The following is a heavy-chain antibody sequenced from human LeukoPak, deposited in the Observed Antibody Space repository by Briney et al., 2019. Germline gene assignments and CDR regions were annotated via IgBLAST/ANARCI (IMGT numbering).Heavy chain of an antibody. V-gene: IGHV4-31*03. CDR2: IYYSGST. Sequence: SETLSLTCTVSGGSISSGGYYWSWIRQHPGKGLEWIGYIYYSGSTYYNPSLKSRVTISVDTSKNQFSLKLSSVTAADTAVYYRARGRRVYYDSSGPHWYFDLWGRGTLVTVSS. CDR3: ARGRRVYYDSSGPHWYFDL. J-gene: IGHJ2*01. D-gene: IGHD3-22*01. CDR1: GGSISSGGYY.